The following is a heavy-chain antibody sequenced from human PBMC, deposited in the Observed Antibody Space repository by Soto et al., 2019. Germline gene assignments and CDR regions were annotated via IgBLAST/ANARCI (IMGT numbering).Heavy chain of an antibody. CDR1: GYTFTSYG. CDR3: ARDRTVTTTAFYYYNVMDV. Sequence: ASVKVSCKASGYTFTSYGISWVRQAPGQGLEWMGWISAYNGNTNYAQKLQGRVTMTTDTSTSTAYMELRSLRSDDTAVYYCARDRTVTTTAFYYYNVMDVWGQRTTVTISS. V-gene: IGHV1-18*01. CDR2: ISAYNGNT. D-gene: IGHD4-17*01. J-gene: IGHJ6*02.